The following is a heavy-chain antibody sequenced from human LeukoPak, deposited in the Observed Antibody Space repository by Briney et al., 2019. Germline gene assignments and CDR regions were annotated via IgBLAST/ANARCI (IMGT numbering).Heavy chain of an antibody. CDR2: IKQDGSDK. Sequence: GGSLRLSCAASGFTFSSYCMSWVRQAPGKGPEWVANIKQDGSDKYYADSEKGRFTISRDNAKNSLYLQMNSLRAEDTAVYYCARVPSSRELLFKYWGQGTLVTVSS. CDR3: ARVPSSRELLFKY. J-gene: IGHJ4*02. V-gene: IGHV3-7*01. CDR1: GFTFSSYC. D-gene: IGHD3-10*01.